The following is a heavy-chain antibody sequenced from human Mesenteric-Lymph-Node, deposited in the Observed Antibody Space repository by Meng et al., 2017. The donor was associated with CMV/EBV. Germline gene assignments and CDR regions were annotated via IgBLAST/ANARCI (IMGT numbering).Heavy chain of an antibody. Sequence: TFSRYTISWVRQAPGQGLEWMGCVNPNTGDTDYAQKFQGRVTMTRDTSVTTAYMELSRLTSDDTAVYYCARDGVLCGDTSCRGFYSWGQGTLVTVSS. CDR2: VNPNTGDT. V-gene: IGHV1-2*02. J-gene: IGHJ5*02. CDR3: ARDGVLCGDTSCRGFYS. CDR1: TFSRYT. D-gene: IGHD2-2*01.